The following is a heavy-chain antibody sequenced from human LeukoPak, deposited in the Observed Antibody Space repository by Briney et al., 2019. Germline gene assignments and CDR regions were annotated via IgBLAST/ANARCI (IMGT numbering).Heavy chain of an antibody. CDR3: ARVISSSWYGY. Sequence: GGSLRLSCAASGFTVSSNYMSWVRQAPGKGLEWVSVIYSGGSTYYADSVRGRFTISRDNSKNTLYLQMNSLRAEDTAVYYCARVISSSWYGYWGQGTLVTVSS. CDR1: GFTVSSNY. D-gene: IGHD6-13*01. CDR2: IYSGGST. J-gene: IGHJ5*01. V-gene: IGHV3-66*01.